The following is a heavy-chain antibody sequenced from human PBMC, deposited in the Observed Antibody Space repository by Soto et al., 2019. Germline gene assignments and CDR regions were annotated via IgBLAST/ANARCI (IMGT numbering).Heavy chain of an antibody. CDR1: GFTFSSYS. D-gene: IGHD1-1*01. CDR2: ISGSGLST. CDR3: ATTGVSRNDDINLIDH. V-gene: IGHV3-23*01. Sequence: PVGSLRLSCAASGFTFSSYSLSWFRQAPGKGLEWVSSISGSGLSTYNADSVKGRVTISRDNSKDTLYLQMNSLRTDDKAVYYCATTGVSRNDDINLIDHWGQGIQVPVSS. J-gene: IGHJ5*02.